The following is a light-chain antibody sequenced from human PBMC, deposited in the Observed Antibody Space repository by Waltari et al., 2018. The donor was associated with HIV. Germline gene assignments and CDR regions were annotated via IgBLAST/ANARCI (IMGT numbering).Light chain of an antibody. Sequence: DVQMTQSPSTLSAPIGDRVTITCRASQSISDWVAWYQQRPGKAPRLLITKASKLENWVPSRFSGRGSGTEFTLTISSLQPDDFATYFCQQYNTFSPWTFGQGTKVEIK. J-gene: IGKJ1*01. CDR2: KAS. V-gene: IGKV1-5*03. CDR1: QSISDW. CDR3: QQYNTFSPWT.